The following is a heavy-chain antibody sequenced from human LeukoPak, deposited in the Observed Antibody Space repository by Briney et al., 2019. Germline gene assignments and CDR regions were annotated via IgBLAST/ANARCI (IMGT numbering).Heavy chain of an antibody. D-gene: IGHD6-19*01. J-gene: IGHJ4*02. CDR1: GYIFSNFH. Sequence: GASVKVSCKASGYIFSNFHIHWVRQAPGQGLDWMGLIKPDVNRTSYPQKFQGRVTMTRDMSTSTVYMELRSLRSEDTAVYFCARPGRGGSHFDSWGQGTLVTVSS. V-gene: IGHV1-46*01. CDR3: ARPGRGGSHFDS. CDR2: IKPDVNRT.